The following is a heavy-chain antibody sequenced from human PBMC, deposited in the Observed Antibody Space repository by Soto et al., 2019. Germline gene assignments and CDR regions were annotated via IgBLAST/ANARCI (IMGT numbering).Heavy chain of an antibody. J-gene: IGHJ6*02. Sequence: SETLSLTCTVSGGSISSYYWSWIRQPPGKGPEWIGYIYYSGSTNYNPSLKSRVTISVDTSKNQFSLKLSSVTAADTAVYYCASGGLAAAHYYYYYGMDVWGQGTTVTVSS. CDR3: ASGGLAAAHYYYYYGMDV. CDR1: GGSISSYY. D-gene: IGHD6-13*01. CDR2: IYYSGST. V-gene: IGHV4-59*01.